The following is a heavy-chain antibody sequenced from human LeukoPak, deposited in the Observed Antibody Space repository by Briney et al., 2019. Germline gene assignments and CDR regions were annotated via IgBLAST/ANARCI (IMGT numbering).Heavy chain of an antibody. CDR1: IFTLYIYW. J-gene: IGHJ6*01. CDR2: IKQDGNDK. CDR3: ARALGRLQPYYYYYGMDV. D-gene: IGHD5-24*01. Sequence: GGSLRLSCAASIFTLYIYWIICLPQAPGERRKCVTNIKQDGNDKYYMYSVRGRFTLSRDNAKNSLYLQMNRQRAEDTAVYYCARALGRLQPYYYYYGMDVWGQGTTVTVS. V-gene: IGHV3-7*01.